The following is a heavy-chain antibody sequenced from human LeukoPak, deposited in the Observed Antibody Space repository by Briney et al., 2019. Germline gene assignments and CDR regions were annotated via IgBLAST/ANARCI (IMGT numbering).Heavy chain of an antibody. D-gene: IGHD4/OR15-4a*01. Sequence: ASVKVSCKASGYTFTGYYMHWVRQAPGQGLQWMGWINPNTGGTNYAQKFQGRVTMSRDTSISTAYMELSRLRSDDTAVYYCASGDYGDPPLNYWGQGTLVTVSS. CDR2: INPNTGGT. J-gene: IGHJ4*02. V-gene: IGHV1-2*02. CDR3: ASGDYGDPPLNY. CDR1: GYTFTGYY.